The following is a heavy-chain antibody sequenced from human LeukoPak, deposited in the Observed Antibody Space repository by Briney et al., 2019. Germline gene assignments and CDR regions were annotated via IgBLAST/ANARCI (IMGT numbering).Heavy chain of an antibody. CDR2: IIPIFGTA. J-gene: IGHJ6*03. CDR1: GGTFSSYA. CDR3: ARAAVFGVVQYYYYYMDV. Sequence: SVEVSCKASGGTFSSYAISWVRQAPGQGLEWMGGIIPIFGTANYAQKFQGRVTITADESTSTAYMELSSLRSEDTAVYYCARAAVFGVVQYYYYYMDVWGKGTTVTVSS. V-gene: IGHV1-69*01. D-gene: IGHD3-3*01.